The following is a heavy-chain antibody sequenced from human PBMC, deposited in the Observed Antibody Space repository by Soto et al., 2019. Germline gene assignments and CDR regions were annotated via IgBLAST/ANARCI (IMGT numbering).Heavy chain of an antibody. V-gene: IGHV3-48*01. Sequence: EVQLVESGGGLVQPGGSLRLSCAASGFTFSTYTMNWVRQAPAKGLERVSYISSSSRTTYYADSVKGRFTISRDNAKNSLYLQMNSLRAEDTAVYYCARDCSSTRCYDYWGQATLVTVSS. CDR1: GFTFSTYT. J-gene: IGHJ4*02. D-gene: IGHD2-2*01. CDR2: ISSSSRTT. CDR3: ARDCSSTRCYDY.